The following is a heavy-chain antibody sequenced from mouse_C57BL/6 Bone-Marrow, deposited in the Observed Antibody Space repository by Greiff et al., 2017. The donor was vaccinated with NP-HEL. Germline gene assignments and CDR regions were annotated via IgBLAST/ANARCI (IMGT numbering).Heavy chain of an antibody. Sequence: EVNVVESGGGLVKPGGSLKLSCAASGFTFSDYGMHWVRQAPEKGLEWVAYISSGSSTIYYADTVKGRFTISRDNAKNTLFLQMTSLRSEDTAMYYCARPLGYAMDYWGQGTSVTVSS. D-gene: IGHD4-1*01. CDR3: ARPLGYAMDY. CDR1: GFTFSDYG. J-gene: IGHJ4*01. V-gene: IGHV5-17*01. CDR2: ISSGSSTI.